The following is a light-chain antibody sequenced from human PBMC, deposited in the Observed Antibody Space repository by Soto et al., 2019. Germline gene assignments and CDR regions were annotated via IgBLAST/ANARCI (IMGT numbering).Light chain of an antibody. V-gene: IGKV3-11*01. CDR2: DAS. CDR3: QQRSNWPPEIT. Sequence: EIVLTQSPATLSLFPVERATLSCRASQSVSIYLAWYQQKPGQAPRLLIYDASNRATGIPARFSGSGSGTDFTLTISSLEPEDFAVYYCQQRSNWPPEITFGQGTRLEI. J-gene: IGKJ5*01. CDR1: QSVSIY.